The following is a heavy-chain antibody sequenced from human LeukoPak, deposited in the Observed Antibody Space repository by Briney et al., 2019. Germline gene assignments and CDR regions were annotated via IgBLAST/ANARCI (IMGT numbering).Heavy chain of an antibody. CDR2: IDYTGRT. CDR1: SGSIRSANFF. CDR3: ARQPEIEYSYGFGDY. J-gene: IGHJ4*02. V-gene: IGHV4-39*01. D-gene: IGHD5-18*01. Sequence: SETLSLTCIVSSGSIRSANFFWGWFRQPPGQGPEWIGTIDYTGRTFYSPSVASRVTVSLDTSKNQFSLRLTSMTAADTAVYYCARQPEIEYSYGFGDYWGQGRLVTVTS.